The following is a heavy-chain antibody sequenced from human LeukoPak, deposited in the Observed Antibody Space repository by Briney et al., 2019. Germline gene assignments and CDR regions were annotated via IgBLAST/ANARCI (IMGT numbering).Heavy chain of an antibody. J-gene: IGHJ4*02. D-gene: IGHD4-17*01. CDR1: GFTFSNYA. CDR3: ARSRDYGDYYFDY. Sequence: NPGGSLRLSCAASGFTFSNYAMTWVRQAPGKGLEWVSSISSSSSYIYYADSVKGRFTISRDNAKNSLYLQMNSLRAEDTAVYYCARSRDYGDYYFDYWGQGTLVTVSS. CDR2: ISSSSSYI. V-gene: IGHV3-21*01.